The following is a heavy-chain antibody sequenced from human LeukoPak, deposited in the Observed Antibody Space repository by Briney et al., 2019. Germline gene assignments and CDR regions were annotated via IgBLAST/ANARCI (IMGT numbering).Heavy chain of an antibody. V-gene: IGHV4-59*08. Sequence: SETLSLTCTVSGGSISSYYWSWLRQSPEKGLEGIGHIFYSGSTNYNPSLKSRVTISVDTSKNQFSLKLSFVIAADTAVYYCANLKAAAGTNWFDPWGQGTLVTVSS. CDR1: GGSISSYY. D-gene: IGHD6-13*01. CDR3: ANLKAAAGTNWFDP. CDR2: IFYSGST. J-gene: IGHJ5*02.